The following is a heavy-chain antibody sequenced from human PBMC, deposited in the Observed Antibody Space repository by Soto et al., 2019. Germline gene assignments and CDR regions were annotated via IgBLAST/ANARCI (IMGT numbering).Heavy chain of an antibody. CDR1: GGSISSGGYY. Sequence: SETLSLTCTVSGGSISSGGYYWSWIRQHPGKGLEWIGYIYYSGSTYYNPSLKSRVTISVDTSKNQFSLKLSSVTAADTAVYYCARGENDYIWGSYRRRYFDYWGQGTLVTVSS. V-gene: IGHV4-31*03. J-gene: IGHJ4*02. CDR2: IYYSGST. CDR3: ARGENDYIWGSYRRRYFDY. D-gene: IGHD3-16*02.